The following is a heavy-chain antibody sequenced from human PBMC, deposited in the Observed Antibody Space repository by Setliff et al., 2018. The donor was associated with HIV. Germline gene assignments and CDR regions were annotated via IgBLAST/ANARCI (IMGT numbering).Heavy chain of an antibody. Sequence: GASVKVSCKASGYTFTDYYIHWVRQAPGQGLEWMGWINSIFGTANYAQKFQGRVTITADESTSTAYMELSSLRSEDTAVYYCARGGSSGWPHWGQGTLVTVSS. J-gene: IGHJ1*01. CDR2: INSIFGTA. D-gene: IGHD6-19*01. CDR1: GYTFTDYY. CDR3: ARGGSSGWPH. V-gene: IGHV1-69*13.